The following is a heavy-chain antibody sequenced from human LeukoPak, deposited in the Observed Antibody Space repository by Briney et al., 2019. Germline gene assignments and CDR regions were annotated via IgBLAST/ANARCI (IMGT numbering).Heavy chain of an antibody. CDR2: MSHDGTTQ. V-gene: IGHV3-30*04. CDR3: AKLGVTTPVDY. CDR1: GFTFNKYA. J-gene: IGHJ4*02. D-gene: IGHD4-17*01. Sequence: PGGSLRLSCAASGFTFNKYAMSWVRQAPGKGLEWVAVMSHDGTTQHYADSVKGRITISRDNSKNTLYLQMNSLRAEDTAVYYCAKLGVTTPVDYWGQGTLVTVSS.